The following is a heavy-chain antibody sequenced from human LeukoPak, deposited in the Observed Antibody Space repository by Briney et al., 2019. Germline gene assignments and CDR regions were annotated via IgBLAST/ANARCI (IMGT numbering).Heavy chain of an antibody. CDR2: IYASGSI. J-gene: IGHJ4*02. Sequence: SETLSLTCTVSGGSISTSNYYWGWIRQPAGKGLEWIGRIYASGSIEYNPSLKSRVTISRDTSKNEFSLNLSSVTAADTAVYYCARDSPPAYCSGGSCYFDSWGQGTLVTVSS. D-gene: IGHD2-15*01. CDR3: ARDSPPAYCSGGSCYFDS. V-gene: IGHV4-61*02. CDR1: GGSISTSNYY.